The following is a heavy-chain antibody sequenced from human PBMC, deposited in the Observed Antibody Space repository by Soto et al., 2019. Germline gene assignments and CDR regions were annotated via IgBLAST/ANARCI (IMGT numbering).Heavy chain of an antibody. CDR2: IDPGDTYA. V-gene: IGHV5-10-1*01. J-gene: IGHJ5*02. CDR1: GYTFTTFW. D-gene: IGHD2-8*01. CDR3: ARIYCTTTTCDSWFDP. Sequence: ESLNLSSTGFGYTFTTFWISCVLQMPGKGLEWMGRIDPGDTYATYSPAFQGHVTISADKATSTAYLQWSSLKASDTAMYYCARIYCTTTTCDSWFDPWGQGTLVTVSS.